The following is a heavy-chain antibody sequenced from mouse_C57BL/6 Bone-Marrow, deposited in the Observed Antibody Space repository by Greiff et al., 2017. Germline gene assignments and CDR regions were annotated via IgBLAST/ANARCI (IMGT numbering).Heavy chain of an antibody. D-gene: IGHD1-1*01. CDR3: GKTPPYYYEDYYAMDY. Sequence: VQLQPSGPGLVQPSQSLSITCTVSGFSLTSYGVHWVRQSPGKGLEWLGVLWRGGSTDYNAAFMSRLSITKDNSKIQVFFKIKSLRADDTAIYYGGKTPPYYYEDYYAMDYWGRGTSVTVSS. CDR1: GFSLTSYG. V-gene: IGHV2-5*01. CDR2: LWRGGST. J-gene: IGHJ4*01.